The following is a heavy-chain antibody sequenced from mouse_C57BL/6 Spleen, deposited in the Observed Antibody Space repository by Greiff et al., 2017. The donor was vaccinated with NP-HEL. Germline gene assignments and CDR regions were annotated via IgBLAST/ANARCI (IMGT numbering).Heavy chain of an antibody. D-gene: IGHD2-5*01. CDR1: GYTFTDYY. CDR2: INPYNGGT. V-gene: IGHV1-19*01. Sequence: VQLQQSGPVLVKPGASVKMSCKASGYTFTDYYMNWVKQSHGKSLEWIGVINPYNGGTSYNQKFKGKATLTVDKSSSTAYMGLNSLTSEDSAVYDCARQDYYSNSYFDGWGQGTTLTVAS. J-gene: IGHJ2*01. CDR3: ARQDYYSNSYFDG.